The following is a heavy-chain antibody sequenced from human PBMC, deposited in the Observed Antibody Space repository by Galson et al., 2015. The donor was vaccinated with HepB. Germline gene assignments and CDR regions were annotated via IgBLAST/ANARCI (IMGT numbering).Heavy chain of an antibody. CDR2: IYYSGST. J-gene: IGHJ3*01. CDR3: ARGGYCGGGNCPKWVGDAFDV. Sequence: SETLSLTCSVSGGSISSYYWSWIRQPPGKGLEWIGYIYYSGSTNYNPSLKSRVTISVDTSKNEFSLKLSSVTAADTAVYYCARGGYCGGGNCPKWVGDAFDVWGQGTLVTVSS. D-gene: IGHD2-15*01. V-gene: IGHV4-59*01. CDR1: GGSISSYY.